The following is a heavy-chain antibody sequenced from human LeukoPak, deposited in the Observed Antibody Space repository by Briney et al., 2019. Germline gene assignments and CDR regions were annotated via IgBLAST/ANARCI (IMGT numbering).Heavy chain of an antibody. CDR3: AKDARRSSGWYFFDH. V-gene: IGHV3-23*01. D-gene: IGHD6-19*01. CDR2: ISDSGGTT. Sequence: GGSLRLSGAASGLTFRSLAMGWVRQAPGKGLEWGSVISDSGGTTYYADSVKGRFTISRDNSRNTLYLQMNSLRVEDTAIYYCAKDARRSSGWYFFDHWGQGTLVTVSS. J-gene: IGHJ4*02. CDR1: GLTFRSLA.